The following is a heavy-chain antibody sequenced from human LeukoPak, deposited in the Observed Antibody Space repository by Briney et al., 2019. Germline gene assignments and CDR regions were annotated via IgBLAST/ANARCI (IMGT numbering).Heavy chain of an antibody. D-gene: IGHD5-12*01. CDR1: GSTFSSYA. V-gene: IGHV3-30-3*01. CDR3: ARDKDIVATIAGGDGAFDI. CDR2: ISYDGSNK. J-gene: IGHJ3*02. Sequence: GRSLRLSCAASGSTFSSYAMHWVRQAPGKGLEWVAVISYDGSNKYYADSVKGRFTISRDNSKNTLYLQMNSLRAEDTAVYYCARDKDIVATIAGGDGAFDIWGQGTMVTVSS.